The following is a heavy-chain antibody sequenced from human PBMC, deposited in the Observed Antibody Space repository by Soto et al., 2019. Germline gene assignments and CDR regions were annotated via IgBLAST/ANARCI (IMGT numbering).Heavy chain of an antibody. Sequence: EVQLLESGGALVQPGGSLRLSCAASGVFFSNYHMSWVRQSPGKGLQWVAVISGGGDSTYYADSVKGRFTISRDNSENTLWLQMSSLRAGDTAVYYCVKYGGAAARPTFYYGLDVWGQGTTVTVSS. J-gene: IGHJ6*02. D-gene: IGHD6-6*01. V-gene: IGHV3-23*01. CDR1: GVFFSNYH. CDR3: VKYGGAAARPTFYYGLDV. CDR2: ISGGGDST.